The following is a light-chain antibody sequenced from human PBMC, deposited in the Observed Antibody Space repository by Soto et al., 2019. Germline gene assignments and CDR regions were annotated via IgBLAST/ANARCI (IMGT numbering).Light chain of an antibody. CDR2: GAF. J-gene: IGKJ2*01. V-gene: IGKV3-15*01. Sequence: EVVMTQSPGTLSVSPGESATLSCRASQTFSSNVAWYQQRPGQAPRLLIDGAFTRATGVPARFSGSRSGTEFTLTISSPQSEDFAVYYCQQHNNWPYTFGQGTKLEIK. CDR3: QQHNNWPYT. CDR1: QTFSSN.